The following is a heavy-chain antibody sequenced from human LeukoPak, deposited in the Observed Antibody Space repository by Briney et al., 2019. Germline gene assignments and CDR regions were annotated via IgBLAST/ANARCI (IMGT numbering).Heavy chain of an antibody. J-gene: IGHJ4*02. Sequence: GASVKVSCKASGGTFSSYAISWVRQAPGHGLEWMGRIIPILDLAHYAQKFQGRVTITADKSTSTAYMELSSLGSEDTAVYYCAREGGYCTNGICPFDSWGQGTLVTVSS. CDR3: AREGGYCTNGICPFDS. CDR2: IIPILDLA. CDR1: GGTFSSYA. D-gene: IGHD2-8*01. V-gene: IGHV1-69*04.